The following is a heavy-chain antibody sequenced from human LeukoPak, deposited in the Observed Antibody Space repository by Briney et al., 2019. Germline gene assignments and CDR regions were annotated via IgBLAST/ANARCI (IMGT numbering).Heavy chain of an antibody. D-gene: IGHD3-10*01. CDR3: ARDRGSDY. CDR1: GLTVTSSY. J-gene: IGHJ4*02. V-gene: IGHV3-21*01. CDR2: ISSSSSYI. Sequence: GGSLRLSCLVSGLTVTSSYLSWVRQAPGKGLEWVSSISSSSSYIYYADSVKGRFTISRDNAKNSLYLQMNSLRAEDTAVYYCARDRGSDYWGQGTLVTVSS.